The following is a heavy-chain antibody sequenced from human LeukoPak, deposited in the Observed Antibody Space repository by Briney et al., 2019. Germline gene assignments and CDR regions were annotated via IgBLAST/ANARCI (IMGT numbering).Heavy chain of an antibody. V-gene: IGHV3-20*04. J-gene: IGHJ6*03. CDR1: GFTFDDYG. D-gene: IGHD2-21*01. CDR3: ARVFAVADYCMDV. CDR2: INWNGGST. Sequence: GGSLRLSCAASGFTFDDYGMSWVRQAPGKGLEWVSGINWNGGSTGYTDSVKGRFTISRDNAKNSLYLQMNSLRADDTVFYYCARVFAVADYCMDVWGKGTTVTVSS.